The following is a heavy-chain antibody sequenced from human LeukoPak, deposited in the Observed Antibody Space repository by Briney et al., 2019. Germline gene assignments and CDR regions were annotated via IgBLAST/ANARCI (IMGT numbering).Heavy chain of an antibody. CDR3: ARDTGHDFWSGYPYNWFDP. CDR1: GGTFSSYA. Sequence: SVKVSCKASGGTFSSYAISWVREAPGQGLEWMGRIIPILGIANYAQKFQGRVTITADKSTSTAYMELSSLRSEDTAVYYCARDTGHDFWSGYPYNWFDPWGQGTLVTVSS. J-gene: IGHJ5*02. D-gene: IGHD3-3*01. CDR2: IIPILGIA. V-gene: IGHV1-69*04.